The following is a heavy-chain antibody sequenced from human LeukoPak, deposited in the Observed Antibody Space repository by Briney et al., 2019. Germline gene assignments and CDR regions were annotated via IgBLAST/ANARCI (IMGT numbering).Heavy chain of an antibody. CDR2: INHSGST. J-gene: IGHJ5*02. CDR3: ARNGRYYYDSSGYYYRWFDP. Sequence: SETLSLTCAVYGGSFSGYYWSWIRQPPGKGLEWIGEINHSGSTNYNPSLKSRVTISEDTSKNQFSLKLSSVTAADTAVYYCARNGRYYYDSSGYYYRWFDPWGQGTLVTVSS. CDR1: GGSFSGYY. D-gene: IGHD3-22*01. V-gene: IGHV4-34*01.